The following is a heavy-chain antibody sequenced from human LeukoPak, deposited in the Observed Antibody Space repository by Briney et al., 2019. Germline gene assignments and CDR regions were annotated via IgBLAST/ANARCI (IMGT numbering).Heavy chain of an antibody. V-gene: IGHV4-30-4*01. J-gene: IGHJ4*02. CDR1: GGSISTGDYY. CDR3: AAQLVATADLDY. D-gene: IGHD5-12*01. Sequence: PSETLSLTCTVSGGSISTGDYYWSWIRQPPWKGLEWIGYIYYSGSTSYNPSLKSRLTISVDTSKDQFTLKLRSVTAADTAVYYCAAQLVATADLDYWGQGTLVTVSS. CDR2: IYYSGST.